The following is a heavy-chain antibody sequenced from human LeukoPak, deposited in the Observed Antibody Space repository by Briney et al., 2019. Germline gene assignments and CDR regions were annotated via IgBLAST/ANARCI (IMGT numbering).Heavy chain of an antibody. CDR2: IYPGDSET. CDR1: GYTFTNYL. Sequence: GESLKISCEASGYTFTNYLIAWVRQMPGKGLEWMGIIYPGDSETRYSPSFQGQVTISVDKSISAAYLQWSSLKASDTAMYYGARRSSRDVRFFDYWGQGTLVTVSS. CDR3: ARRSSRDVRFFDY. D-gene: IGHD2-2*01. V-gene: IGHV5-51*01. J-gene: IGHJ4*02.